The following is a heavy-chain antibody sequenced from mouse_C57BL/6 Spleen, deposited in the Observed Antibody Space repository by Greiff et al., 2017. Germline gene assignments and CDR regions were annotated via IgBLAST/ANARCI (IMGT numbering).Heavy chain of an antibody. V-gene: IGHV1-64*01. CDR2: IHPNSGST. Sequence: QVQLQQPGAELVKPGASVKLSCKASGYTFTSYWMHWVKQRPGQGLEWIGMIHPNSGSTNYNEKFKSKATLTVDKSSSTAYMQLSSLTSEDSAVYYCARRVTTVVAKDGYFDVWGTGTTVTVSS. CDR1: GYTFTSYW. CDR3: ARRVTTVVAKDGYFDV. D-gene: IGHD1-1*01. J-gene: IGHJ1*03.